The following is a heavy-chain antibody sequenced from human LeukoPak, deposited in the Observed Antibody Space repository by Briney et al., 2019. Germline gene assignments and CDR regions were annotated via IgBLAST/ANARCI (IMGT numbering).Heavy chain of an antibody. Sequence: GGSLRLSCAASGFTFRNSDMMWVRQAPGQGLEWVSYIITSGTIIDYADSVKGRFTIARDNTKNSLYLQMNSLRAEDTAVYYCARDKLDGSGTSVLDYWGQGTLVTVSS. CDR1: GFTFRNSD. D-gene: IGHD3-10*01. CDR2: IITSGTII. J-gene: IGHJ4*02. V-gene: IGHV3-48*03. CDR3: ARDKLDGSGTSVLDY.